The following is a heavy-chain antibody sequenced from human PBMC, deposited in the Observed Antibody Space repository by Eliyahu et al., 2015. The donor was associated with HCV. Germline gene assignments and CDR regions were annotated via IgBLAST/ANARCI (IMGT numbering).Heavy chain of an antibody. Sequence: EVELVESGGGLVQPGGSLXLSCAASGXSFDAFTXSXVRQAPGKGLGWVAAMKEDXSDIYYVDSVMGRFTISRDNAKNSLYLQMNSLRAEDSALYYCVRGGIIRGRFADWGQGALVIVSS. D-gene: IGHD2-15*01. J-gene: IGHJ4*02. V-gene: IGHV3-7*02. CDR1: GXSFDAFT. CDR2: MKEDXSDI. CDR3: VRGGIIRGRFAD.